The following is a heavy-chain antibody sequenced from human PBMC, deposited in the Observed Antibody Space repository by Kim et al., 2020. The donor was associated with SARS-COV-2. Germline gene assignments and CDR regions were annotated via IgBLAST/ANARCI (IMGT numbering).Heavy chain of an antibody. J-gene: IGHJ4*02. CDR1: GGSISSYY. D-gene: IGHD6-13*01. V-gene: IGHV4-59*01. CDR2: IYHSGST. Sequence: SETLSLTCTVSGGSISSYYWSWIRQPPGKGLEWIGYIYHSGSTNYNPSLKSRVTISVDTSKNQFSLKLSSVTAADTAIYYCARAVEGYGSCWCLDFWGRGTLVTVPS. CDR3: ARAVEGYGSCWCLDF.